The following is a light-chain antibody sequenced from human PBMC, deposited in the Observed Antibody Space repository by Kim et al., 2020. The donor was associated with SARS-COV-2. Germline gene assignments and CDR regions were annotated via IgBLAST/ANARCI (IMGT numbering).Light chain of an antibody. CDR2: AAA. CDR3: QQANSFPPT. V-gene: IGKV1-12*01. Sequence: AFLGDRVTITCRANQGISSWLAWYQQKPGKAPKLLIHAAARLQSGVPSRFSGSGSGTHFTLSISALQTEDSATYYCQQANSFPPTFGQGTRLEIK. J-gene: IGKJ5*01. CDR1: QGISSW.